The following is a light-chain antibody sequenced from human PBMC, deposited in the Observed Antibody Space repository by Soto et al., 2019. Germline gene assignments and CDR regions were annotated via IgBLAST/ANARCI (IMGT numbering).Light chain of an antibody. CDR2: DVS. V-gene: IGLV2-14*03. J-gene: IGLJ2*01. CDR3: SSYAATNTVL. CDR1: SSDIGAFNY. Sequence: QLVLAQPASVSGSPGQSITISCTGTSSDIGAFNYVSWYQQHPGDAPKLLIFDVSDRPSGISVRFSASKSGNTASLTISGLQTEDEAHYFCSSYAATNTVLFGGGTKLTVL.